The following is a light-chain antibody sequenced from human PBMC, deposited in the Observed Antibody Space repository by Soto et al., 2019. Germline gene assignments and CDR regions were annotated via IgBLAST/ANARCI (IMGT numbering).Light chain of an antibody. V-gene: IGLV1-40*01. Sequence: QLVLTQPPSVSGAPGQRVTISCTGNNSNLGAGYDVHWYQQLPGAAPKLVIFGNRNRPSGVPERFSGSTDGSSNSASLTISGLQTEDEADYYCQSYDSNFVLFGGGTKLTVL. CDR3: QSYDSNFVL. CDR2: GNR. CDR1: NSNLGAGYD. J-gene: IGLJ2*01.